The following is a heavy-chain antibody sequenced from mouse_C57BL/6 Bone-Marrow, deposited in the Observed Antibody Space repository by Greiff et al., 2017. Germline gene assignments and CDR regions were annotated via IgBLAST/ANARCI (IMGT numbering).Heavy chain of an antibody. CDR3: ARDRGFWFAY. CDR2: ISSGGSYT. V-gene: IGHV5-6*01. J-gene: IGHJ3*01. CDR1: GFTFSSYG. Sequence: EVMLVESGGDLVKPGGSLKLSCAASGFTFSSYGMSWVRQTPDKRLEGVATISSGGSYTDYPDSVKGRITITRDNAKNTLYLQMSRLKSEDAAMYYCARDRGFWFAYWVQGTLVTVSA.